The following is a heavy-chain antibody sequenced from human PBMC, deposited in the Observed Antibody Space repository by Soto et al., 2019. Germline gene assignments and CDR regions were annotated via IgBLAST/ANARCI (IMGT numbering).Heavy chain of an antibody. CDR3: ARGRYCRTGRRFAVWFDP. D-gene: IGHD2-15*01. CDR1: GDSITTVDYF. Sequence: QVQLLESGPGLVKPSQTLSLTCSVSGDSITTVDYFWAWVRQPPGQALEYIGYIYKSATTYYNPSFDRRGVMSLDTSKSPFSLSVTSLTAADTAVYFCARGRYCRTGRRFAVWFDPWGQGTLVTVSS. V-gene: IGHV4-30-4*01. J-gene: IGHJ5*02. CDR2: IYKSATT.